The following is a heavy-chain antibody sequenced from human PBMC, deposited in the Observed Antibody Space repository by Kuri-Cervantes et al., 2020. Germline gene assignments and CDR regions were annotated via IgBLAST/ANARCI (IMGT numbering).Heavy chain of an antibody. V-gene: IGHV3-13*01. CDR1: GFTFSSYD. CDR2: IGTAGNT. CDR3: ARAVAAPYYYYYMDV. Sequence: ETLSPTCAASGFTFSSYDMNWVRQATEKGLEWVSTIGTAGNTYYPGSVKGRFTISRENAKNSLYLQMNSLRAGDTAVYYCARAVAAPYYYYYMDVWGKGTTVTVSS. J-gene: IGHJ6*03. D-gene: IGHD6-19*01.